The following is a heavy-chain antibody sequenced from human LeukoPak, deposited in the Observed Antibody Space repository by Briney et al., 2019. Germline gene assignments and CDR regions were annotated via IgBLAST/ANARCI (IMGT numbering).Heavy chain of an antibody. CDR3: AKRAPYCTNGICSYHFDY. D-gene: IGHD2-8*01. CDR2: ISCDTAYI. Sequence: PGGSLRLSCTASGFTFSNYAMTWGRQAPGKGLEWISSISCDTAYIYYADSLKGRFNISRDNSKNTVSLQMNSLGAEDTAIYYCAKRAPYCTNGICSYHFDYWGQGTLVTVSS. V-gene: IGHV3-23*01. CDR1: GFTFSNYA. J-gene: IGHJ4*02.